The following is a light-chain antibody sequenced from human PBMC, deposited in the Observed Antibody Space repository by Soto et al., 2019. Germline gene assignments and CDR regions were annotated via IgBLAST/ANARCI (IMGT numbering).Light chain of an antibody. Sequence: QSVLTQSPSASASLGASVTLTCTLSSGHSSYAIAWHQQQPEKGPRYLMKLNSDGSHSKGDGIPDRFSGSSSGAERYLTISSLQSEDEADYYCQTWGTGTVVFGGGTKVTVL. CDR1: SGHSSYA. CDR3: QTWGTGTVV. V-gene: IGLV4-69*01. CDR2: LNSDGSH. J-gene: IGLJ2*01.